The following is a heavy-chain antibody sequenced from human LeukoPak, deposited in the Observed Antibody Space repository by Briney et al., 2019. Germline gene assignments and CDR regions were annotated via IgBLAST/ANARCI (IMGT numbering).Heavy chain of an antibody. CDR1: GGSFSGYY. CDR3: ARLATYYYGSGSYPPARGWFDP. CDR2: IYYSGST. Sequence: SETLSLTCAVYGGSFSGYYWGWIRQPPGKGLEWIGSIYYSGSTYYNPSLKSRVTISVDTSKNQFSLKLSSVTAADTAVYYCARLATYYYGSGSYPPARGWFDPWGQGTLVTVSS. V-gene: IGHV4-39*01. J-gene: IGHJ5*02. D-gene: IGHD3-10*01.